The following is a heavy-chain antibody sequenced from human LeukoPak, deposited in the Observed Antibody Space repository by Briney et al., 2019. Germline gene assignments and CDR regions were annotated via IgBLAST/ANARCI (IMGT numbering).Heavy chain of an antibody. Sequence: GGSLRLSCAASGFTFSSYAMSWVRQAPGKGLEWVSAISGSGGSTYYADSVKGRFTISRDNSKNTLYLQTNSLRAEDTAVYYCAKDLTSYSTGSFDYWGQGTLVTVSS. D-gene: IGHD1-26*01. V-gene: IGHV3-23*01. CDR3: AKDLTSYSTGSFDY. CDR1: GFTFSSYA. CDR2: ISGSGGST. J-gene: IGHJ4*02.